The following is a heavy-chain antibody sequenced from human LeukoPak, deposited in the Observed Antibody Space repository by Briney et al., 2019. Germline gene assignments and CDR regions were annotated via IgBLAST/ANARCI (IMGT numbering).Heavy chain of an antibody. Sequence: GGSLRLSCAASGFTFSSYSMNWVRQAPGKGLESVSSISSSSSYIYYADSVKGRFTISRDNAKNSLYLQMNSLRAEDTAVYYCARGERGLYCSSTSCYPVLGGQGTLVTVSS. CDR2: ISSSSSYI. CDR3: ARGERGLYCSSTSCYPVL. D-gene: IGHD2-2*01. J-gene: IGHJ4*02. V-gene: IGHV3-21*01. CDR1: GFTFSSYS.